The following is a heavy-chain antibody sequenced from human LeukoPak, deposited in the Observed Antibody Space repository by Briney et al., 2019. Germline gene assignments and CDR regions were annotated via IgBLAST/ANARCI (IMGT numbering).Heavy chain of an antibody. CDR2: INHSGST. CDR1: GGSFSGYY. Sequence: SETLSLTCAVYGGSFSGYYWSWIRQPPGKGLEWIGEINHSGSTNHNPSLKSRVTISVDTSKNQFSLKLSSVTAADTAVYYCARGARGIGLGQWLRLTRGLGFDYWGQGTLVTVSS. D-gene: IGHD5-12*01. CDR3: ARGARGIGLGQWLRLTRGLGFDY. J-gene: IGHJ4*02. V-gene: IGHV4-34*01.